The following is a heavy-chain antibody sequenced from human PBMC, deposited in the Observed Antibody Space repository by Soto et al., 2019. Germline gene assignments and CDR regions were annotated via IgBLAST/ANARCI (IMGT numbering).Heavy chain of an antibody. J-gene: IGHJ4*02. CDR3: AKGDYDFWSGYPKY. V-gene: IGHV3-23*01. CDR2: ISGSGGST. D-gene: IGHD3-3*01. Sequence: EVQLLESGGGLVQPGGSLRLSCAASGFTFSRNAMSWVRQAPGKGLEWVSAISGSGGSTYYADSVKGRFTISRDNSKNTLYLQMNSLRAEDTAIYYCAKGDYDFWSGYPKYWGQGTRVNVSS. CDR1: GFTFSRNA.